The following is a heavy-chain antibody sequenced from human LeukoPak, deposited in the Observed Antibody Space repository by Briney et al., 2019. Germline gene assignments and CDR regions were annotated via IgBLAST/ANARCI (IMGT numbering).Heavy chain of an antibody. CDR3: ARGIVVVTAMSYYYYMDV. Sequence: ASVKVSCKASGYTFTSYDINWVRQATGQGLEWMGWMNPNSGNTGYAQKFQGRVTMTRNTSISTAYMELSSLRSEVTAVYYCARGIVVVTAMSYYYYMDVWGKGTTVTVSS. J-gene: IGHJ6*03. CDR2: MNPNSGNT. V-gene: IGHV1-8*01. D-gene: IGHD2-21*02. CDR1: GYTFTSYD.